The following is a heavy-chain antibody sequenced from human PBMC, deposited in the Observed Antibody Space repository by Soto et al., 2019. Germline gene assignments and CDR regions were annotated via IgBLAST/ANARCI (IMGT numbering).Heavy chain of an antibody. Sequence: GGSLRLSCAASGFTVSSNYMSWVRQAPGKGLEWVSVIYSGGSTYYADSVKGRFTISRHNSKNTLYLQMNSLRAEDTAVYYCATLSYCSGGSCPLPYYMDVWGKGTTVTVSS. J-gene: IGHJ6*03. CDR1: GFTVSSNY. CDR3: ATLSYCSGGSCPLPYYMDV. V-gene: IGHV3-53*04. CDR2: IYSGGST. D-gene: IGHD2-15*01.